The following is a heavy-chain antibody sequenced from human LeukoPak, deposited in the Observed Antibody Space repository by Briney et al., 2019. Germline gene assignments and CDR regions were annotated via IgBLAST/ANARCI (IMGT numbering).Heavy chain of an antibody. V-gene: IGHV1-69*04. D-gene: IGHD5-18*01. Sequence: GASVKVSCKASGGTFSSYAISWVRQAPGQGLEWMGRIIPILGIANYAQKFQGRVTITADKSTSTAYMELSSLRFEDTAVYYCARRSGYSYASLYYYGMDVWGQGTTVTVSS. CDR2: IIPILGIA. J-gene: IGHJ6*02. CDR3: ARRSGYSYASLYYYGMDV. CDR1: GGTFSSYA.